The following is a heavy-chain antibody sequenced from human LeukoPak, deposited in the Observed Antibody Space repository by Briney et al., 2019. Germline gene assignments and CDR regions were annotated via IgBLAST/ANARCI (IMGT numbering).Heavy chain of an antibody. CDR3: ARGAPGY. CDR2: ITHSGST. CDR1: GGSFSDCL. Sequence: PSETLSLTCAVYGGSFSDCLWTWIRQTPGKGLEWIGDITHSGSTNYNPSIKSRVTLSVDTSKNQFSLKLASVTAADTAVYSCARGAPGYWGQGTLVTASS. J-gene: IGHJ4*02. V-gene: IGHV4-34*01.